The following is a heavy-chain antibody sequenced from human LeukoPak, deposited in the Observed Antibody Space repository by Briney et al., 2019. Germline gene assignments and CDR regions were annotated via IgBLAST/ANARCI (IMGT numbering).Heavy chain of an antibody. D-gene: IGHD2-2*01. CDR1: GFTFNSYG. J-gene: IGHJ6*03. Sequence: GGSLRLSCAASGFTFNSYGMHWVRQAPGKGLELVAFIRYDGSDKYYADSVKGRLTISRDNSKNTLYLQMSSLRAEDTAVYYCAKGSYYCSSSSCPQYYYYMDVWGKGTTVTVSS. CDR2: IRYDGSDK. CDR3: AKGSYYCSSSSCPQYYYYMDV. V-gene: IGHV3-30*02.